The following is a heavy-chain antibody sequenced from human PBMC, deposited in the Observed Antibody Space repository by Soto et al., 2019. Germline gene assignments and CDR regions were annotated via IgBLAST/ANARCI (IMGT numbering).Heavy chain of an antibody. V-gene: IGHV3-23*01. CDR1: GFIFNDYA. D-gene: IGHD3-16*01. Sequence: LRLSCVASGFIFNDYAMSWVRQVPGKGLEWVSGIVGGYSGRAFYADSVKERFSISRDNSKNTLYMQLNTLRAEDTAIYYCAKDYLGSNVMFEFWGQGSLVTVSS. J-gene: IGHJ4*02. CDR3: AKDYLGSNVMFEF. CDR2: IVGGYSGRA.